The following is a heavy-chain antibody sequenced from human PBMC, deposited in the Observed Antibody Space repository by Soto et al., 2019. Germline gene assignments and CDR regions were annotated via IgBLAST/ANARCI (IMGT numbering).Heavy chain of an antibody. J-gene: IGHJ4*02. CDR2: ISDDGNIK. D-gene: IGHD3-10*01. Sequence: QVQLVESGGGVVQPGRSLRLSCAASGFTFRNYAMHWVRQAPGKGLEWVTVISDDGNIKHYADSVKGRFTISRDNSENTLFLQMDSLRLEDTAVYSCALSEAGVRLLDYWGQGTLVTVSS. CDR3: ALSEAGVRLLDY. V-gene: IGHV3-30-3*01. CDR1: GFTFRNYA.